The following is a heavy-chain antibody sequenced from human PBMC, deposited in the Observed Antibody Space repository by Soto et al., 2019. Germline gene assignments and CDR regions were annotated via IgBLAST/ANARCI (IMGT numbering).Heavy chain of an antibody. V-gene: IGHV3-23*01. CDR2: ISGSGDST. Sequence: GSLRPSCAASGFTFSSYAMSWVRQAPGKGLEWVSAISGSGDSTYYADSVKGRFTISSDNSKKTLYQQMNSLRAEETAVYYCAKAISPGYSYGRSQRPFDYWGQGTLVTVSS. CDR1: GFTFSSYA. J-gene: IGHJ4*02. D-gene: IGHD5-18*01. CDR3: AKAISPGYSYGRSQRPFDY.